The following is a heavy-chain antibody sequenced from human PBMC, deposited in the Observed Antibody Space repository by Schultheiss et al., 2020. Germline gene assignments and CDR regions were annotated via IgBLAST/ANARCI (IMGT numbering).Heavy chain of an antibody. CDR3: GKEQIPASSGWYYFDY. D-gene: IGHD3-22*01. CDR2: ISGGGGST. J-gene: IGHJ4*02. V-gene: IGHV3-23*01. CDR1: GFTFSSYA. Sequence: GGSLRLSCAASGFTFSSYAMSWVRQAPGKGLEWVSAISGGGGSTYYADSVKGRFTISRDNSKNTLYLQMNSLRAEDTAVYYCGKEQIPASSGWYYFDYWGQGTLVTVSS.